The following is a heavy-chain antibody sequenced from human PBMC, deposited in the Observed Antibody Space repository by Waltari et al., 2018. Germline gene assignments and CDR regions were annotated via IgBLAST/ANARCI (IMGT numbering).Heavy chain of an antibody. Sequence: EVQLLESGGGLVQPGGSLRLSCAASGFTFSSYAMSWVRQAPGNGLGWCSAISGSGGSTYYADSVKGRFTISRDNSKNTLYLQMNSLRAEDTAVYYCAKDYREWDPFDYWGQGTLVTVSS. V-gene: IGHV3-23*01. D-gene: IGHD1-26*01. CDR1: GFTFSSYA. J-gene: IGHJ4*02. CDR2: ISGSGGST. CDR3: AKDYREWDPFDY.